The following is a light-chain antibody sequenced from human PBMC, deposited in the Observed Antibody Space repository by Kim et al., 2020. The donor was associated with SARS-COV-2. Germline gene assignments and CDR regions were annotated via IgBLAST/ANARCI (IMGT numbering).Light chain of an antibody. CDR2: GAS. V-gene: IGKV3D-15*01. CDR1: QSVSSN. Sequence: VFIGETATLSCRASQSVSSNLAWYQQKPGQAPRLLIYGASTRATGTAARFSGSGSGTEFTLTISSLQSEDCAVYYGQQYNKWPEYTFGQGTKLEI. CDR3: QQYNKWPEYT. J-gene: IGKJ2*01.